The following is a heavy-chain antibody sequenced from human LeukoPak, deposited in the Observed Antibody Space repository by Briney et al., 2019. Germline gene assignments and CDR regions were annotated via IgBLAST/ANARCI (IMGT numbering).Heavy chain of an antibody. V-gene: IGHV4-30-2*01. D-gene: IGHD4-17*01. CDR1: GGSISSGGYS. CDR2: IYHSGST. J-gene: IGHJ4*02. Sequence: SETLSLTCAVSGGSISSGGYSWSWIRQPPGKGLEWIGYIYHSGSTYYNPSLKSRVTISVDTSKNQFSLKLSSVTAADTAVYYCARDVDPDYGDYAYWGQGTLVTVSS. CDR3: ARDVDPDYGDYAY.